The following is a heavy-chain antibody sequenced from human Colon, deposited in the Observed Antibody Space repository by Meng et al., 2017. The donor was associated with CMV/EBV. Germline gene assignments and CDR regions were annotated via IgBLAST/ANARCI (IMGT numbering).Heavy chain of an antibody. Sequence: GGSISSDPVYWSSLRQPPGEGLEWIAYIHYSGTTYYNPSLKSRISISIETSKNQFSLELNSVTAADTAVYYCARFHFDSTRRNALDIWGQGTLVTVSS. J-gene: IGHJ3*02. CDR2: IHYSGTT. D-gene: IGHD2-21*01. CDR3: ARFHFDSTRRNALDI. CDR1: GGSISSDPVY. V-gene: IGHV4-30-4*01.